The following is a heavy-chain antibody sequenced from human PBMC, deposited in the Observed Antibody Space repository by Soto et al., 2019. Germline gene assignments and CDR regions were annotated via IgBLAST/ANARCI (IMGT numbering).Heavy chain of an antibody. Sequence: LRLSCAASGFTVSSNYMSWVRQAPGKGLEWVSVIYSGGSTYYADSVKGRFTISRDNSKKTLYLQMNTLRAEDTAVYYFARDSGSVYYGMDVWGPGTTVTVSS. D-gene: IGHD3-10*01. CDR2: IYSGGST. CDR1: GFTVSSNY. V-gene: IGHV3-53*01. J-gene: IGHJ6*02. CDR3: ARDSGSVYYGMDV.